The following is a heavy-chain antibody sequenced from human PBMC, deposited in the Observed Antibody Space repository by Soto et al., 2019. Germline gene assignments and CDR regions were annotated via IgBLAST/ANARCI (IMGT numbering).Heavy chain of an antibody. V-gene: IGHV5-10-1*01. D-gene: IGHD2-21*01. CDR2: IDPSDSYT. CDR1: GHSFTDYW. CDR3: ARRRGIAGTKGGGYYGMDV. J-gene: IGHJ6*02. Sequence: EVQLVQSGAEVKKPGESLRISCKASGHSFTDYWISWVRQMPGKGLEWMARIDPSDSYTNYSPSFQGHVTISADKSLTTAVLQGSSLKASDSARYYCARRRGIAGTKGGGYYGMDVWGQGTTVAVSS.